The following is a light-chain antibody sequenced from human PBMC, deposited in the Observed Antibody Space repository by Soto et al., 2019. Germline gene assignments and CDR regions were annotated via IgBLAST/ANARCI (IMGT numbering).Light chain of an antibody. CDR1: QIISSW. CDR2: DAS. V-gene: IGKV1-5*01. Sequence: IQMTQSPSTLSASVGGRVTISFRASQIISSWLAWYQQKPGKAPKLLIYDASSLESGVPSRFSGSGSGTQFTLTNSSLQPDDFATYYCQHYNSYSEAFGQGTKVDIK. J-gene: IGKJ1*01. CDR3: QHYNSYSEA.